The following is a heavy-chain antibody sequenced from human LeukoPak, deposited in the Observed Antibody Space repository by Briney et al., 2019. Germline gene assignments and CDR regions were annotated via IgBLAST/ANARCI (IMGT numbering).Heavy chain of an antibody. CDR1: GFTFSSYS. CDR2: ISSNSSYI. Sequence: GGSLRLSCAASGFTFSSYSMNWVRQAPGKGLEWVSSISSNSSYIYYADSVKGRFTISRDNAKNSLYLQMNSLRAEDTAVYYCARTSGYSSGWYIFDYWGQGTLVTVSS. D-gene: IGHD6-19*01. V-gene: IGHV3-21*01. CDR3: ARTSGYSSGWYIFDY. J-gene: IGHJ4*02.